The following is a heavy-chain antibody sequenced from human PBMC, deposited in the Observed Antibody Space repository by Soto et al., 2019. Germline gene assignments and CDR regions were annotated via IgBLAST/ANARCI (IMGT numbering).Heavy chain of an antibody. J-gene: IGHJ4*02. CDR3: AGHIAVPRTRGFDF. CDR1: GGSISDNW. D-gene: IGHD6-19*01. V-gene: IGHV4-4*01. CDR2: ISHTGTT. Sequence: QVQLQESGPGLVKPSGTLSLTCAVSGGSISDNWWSWVRQPPGKGLEWIGEISHTGTTHYNPSLWSRVTISIDKSKYQFSLNLSPVTAADTAVYCCAGHIAVPRTRGFDFWGQGTRVTVFS.